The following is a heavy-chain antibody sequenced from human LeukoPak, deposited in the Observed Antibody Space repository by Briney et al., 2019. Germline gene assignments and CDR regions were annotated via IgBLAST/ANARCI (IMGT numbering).Heavy chain of an antibody. CDR2: ISAYNGNT. V-gene: IGHV1-18*01. J-gene: IGHJ4*02. CDR1: GYTFTSYG. CDR3: AVGRDYGDSGDYFDY. D-gene: IGHD4-17*01. Sequence: ASVKVSCKASGYTFTSYGISWVRQAPGQGGEGMGWISAYNGNTNYTQKLQGRVTITTDTSTSTAYMELRSLRSDDTAVYYCAVGRDYGDSGDYFDYWGQGALVTVSS.